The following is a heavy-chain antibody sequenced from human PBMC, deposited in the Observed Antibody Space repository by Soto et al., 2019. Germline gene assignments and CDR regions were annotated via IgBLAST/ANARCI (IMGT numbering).Heavy chain of an antibody. CDR1: GFTFIGSS. J-gene: IGHJ1*01. Sequence: PAGSLRLSCAASGFTFIGSSVHWFGQASGKGLEWVGRIRNKVHSYATAYAASVRGRFTISRDDSKNTTFLQMKSLNTEDTAVYYCISQPTEGLKRTRGQGTLVTVSS. CDR3: ISQPTEGLKRT. V-gene: IGHV3-73*01. CDR2: IRNKVHSYAT.